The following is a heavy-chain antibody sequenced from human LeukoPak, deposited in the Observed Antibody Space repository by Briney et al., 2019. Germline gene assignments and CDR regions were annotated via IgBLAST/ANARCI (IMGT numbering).Heavy chain of an antibody. V-gene: IGHV1-46*01. CDR2: INPSGGST. CDR1: GYTFTSYY. Sequence: ASVKVSCKASGYTFTSYYMHWVRQAPGQGLEWMGIINPSGGSTSYAQKFQGRVTMTRDTSTNTVCMELSSLRSEDTAVYYCARWGYCSGGSCSSNGAFDIWGQGTMVTVSS. J-gene: IGHJ3*02. CDR3: ARWGYCSGGSCSSNGAFDI. D-gene: IGHD2-15*01.